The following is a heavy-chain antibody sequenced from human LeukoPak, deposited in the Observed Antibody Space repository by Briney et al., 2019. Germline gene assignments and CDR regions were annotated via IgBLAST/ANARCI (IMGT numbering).Heavy chain of an antibody. CDR1: GGSISSYY. CDR2: IYYSGST. J-gene: IGHJ4*02. V-gene: IGHV4-59*01. Sequence: SETLSLTCTVSGGSISSYYWSWIRQPPGKGLEWIGYIYYSGSTNYNPSLKSRVTISVDTSKNQFSLKLSSVTAADTAVYYCARVAHDSSGPSFDYWGQGTLVTVSS. D-gene: IGHD3-22*01. CDR3: ARVAHDSSGPSFDY.